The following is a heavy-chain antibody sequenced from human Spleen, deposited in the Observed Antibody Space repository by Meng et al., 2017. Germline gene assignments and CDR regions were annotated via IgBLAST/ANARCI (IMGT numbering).Heavy chain of an antibody. V-gene: IGHV3-21*01. CDR1: GFTFSSYR. D-gene: IGHD3-10*01. Sequence: GGSLRLSCAASGFTFSSYRMTWVRQPPGKGLEWVSSISSTSSDVYYADSVKGRFTVSRDNAKNSLYLQMNSLRAEDTAVYYCASSHGWFGEFLYLYYWGQGTLVTVSS. CDR2: ISSTSSDV. J-gene: IGHJ4*02. CDR3: ASSHGWFGEFLYLYY.